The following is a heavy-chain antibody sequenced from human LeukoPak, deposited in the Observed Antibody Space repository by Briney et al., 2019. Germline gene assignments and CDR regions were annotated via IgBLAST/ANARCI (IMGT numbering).Heavy chain of an antibody. D-gene: IGHD1-20*01. CDR1: GYSLTQLS. CDR3: ATGLSYNWRIFVY. Sequence: ASVKVSCKVSGYSLTQLSIHWVRQAPAKGLEWMGGFDPEDDETIYAQKFQGRVTMTEDTATDTVYMELTSLRSEDTAIYFCATGLSYNWRIFVYWGQGTLVTVSS. J-gene: IGHJ4*02. CDR2: FDPEDDET. V-gene: IGHV1-24*01.